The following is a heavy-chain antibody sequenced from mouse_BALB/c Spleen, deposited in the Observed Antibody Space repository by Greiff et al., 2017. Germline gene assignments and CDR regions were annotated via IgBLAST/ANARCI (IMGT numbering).Heavy chain of an antibody. V-gene: IGHV1S81*02. CDR3: TRETGWYFDV. D-gene: IGHD4-1*01. Sequence: VQLQQPGAELVKPGASVKLSCKASGYTFTSYYMYWVKQRPGQGLEWIGGINPSNGGTNFNEKFKSKATLTVDKSSSTAYMQLSSLTSEDSAVYYCTRETGWYFDVWGAGTTVTVSS. J-gene: IGHJ1*01. CDR1: GYTFTSYY. CDR2: INPSNGGT.